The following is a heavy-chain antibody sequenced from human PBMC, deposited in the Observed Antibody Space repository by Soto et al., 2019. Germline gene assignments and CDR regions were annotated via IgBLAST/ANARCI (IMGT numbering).Heavy chain of an antibody. CDR3: AITYCRDNSCPRDFDF. D-gene: IGHD2-21*01. V-gene: IGHV1-69*02. J-gene: IGHJ4*02. CDR1: GGTFNTYT. CDR2: FIPILDMA. Sequence: QVQVVQSGADVKKPASSVKVSCKPSGGTFNTYTVNWVRLAPGHGLEWMGRFIPILDMANYAQKFQDRVTITADRSTFTAYMELNSLTSDATAVYYCAITYCRDNSCPRDFDFWGPGTRVTVSS.